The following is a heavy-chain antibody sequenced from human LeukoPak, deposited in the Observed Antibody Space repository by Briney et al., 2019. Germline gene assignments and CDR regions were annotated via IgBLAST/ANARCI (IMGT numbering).Heavy chain of an antibody. CDR2: TGSSTI. CDR3: ASSKWFYFDS. Sequence: QPGGSLRLTCTTSQFTFRNCEVNWVRQAPGKGLEWISFTGSSTIQYADSVTGRFTISRDNAKNSLYLQMNSLRVEDTAVYYCASSKWFYFDSWGQGTLVTVSS. J-gene: IGHJ4*02. CDR1: QFTFRNCE. D-gene: IGHD3-22*01. V-gene: IGHV3-48*03.